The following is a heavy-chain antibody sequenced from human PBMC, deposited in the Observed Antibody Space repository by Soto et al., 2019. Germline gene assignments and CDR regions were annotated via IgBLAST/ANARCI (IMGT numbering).Heavy chain of an antibody. J-gene: IGHJ4*02. V-gene: IGHV1-18*01. Sequence: GASVKVSCKASGYTLTSYGISWVRQAPGQGLEWMGWISAYNGNRKYAQKVQGRVTMTTDTSTTTAYMEVRSLRSDDTAVYYCARDAAIGMNDYWGQGTLVTVSS. CDR2: ISAYNGNR. CDR3: ARDAAIGMNDY. CDR1: GYTLTSYG. D-gene: IGHD1-20*01.